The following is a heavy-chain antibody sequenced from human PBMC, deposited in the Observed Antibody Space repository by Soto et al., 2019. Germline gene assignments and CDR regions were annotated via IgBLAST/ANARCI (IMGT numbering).Heavy chain of an antibody. J-gene: IGHJ6*02. CDR2: IYSGGST. CDR1: GFTVSSNY. V-gene: IGHV3-66*01. D-gene: IGHD7-27*01. Sequence: EVQLVESGGGLVQPGGSLRLSCAASGFTVSSNYMSWVRQAPGKGLEWVSVIYSGGSTYYADSVKGRFTISRDNSKNTLYLQMNSLRAEDTAVYYCARENWGHYYYYDGMDVWGQGTTVTVSS. CDR3: ARENWGHYYYYDGMDV.